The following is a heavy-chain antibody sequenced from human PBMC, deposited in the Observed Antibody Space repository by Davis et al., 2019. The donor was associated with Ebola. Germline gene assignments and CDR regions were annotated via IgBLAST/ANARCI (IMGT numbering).Heavy chain of an antibody. D-gene: IGHD3-22*01. Sequence: GESLKISCSASGFTFSSYAMHWVRQAPGKGLESVARISTNGETTYYADSVKGRFTISRDNSKNTLYLQMNSLRAEDTAVYYCARDRNSYDSSGYYYGSYFDYWGQGTLVTVSS. CDR2: ISTNGETT. J-gene: IGHJ4*02. CDR1: GFTFSSYA. V-gene: IGHV3-64*04. CDR3: ARDRNSYDSSGYYYGSYFDY.